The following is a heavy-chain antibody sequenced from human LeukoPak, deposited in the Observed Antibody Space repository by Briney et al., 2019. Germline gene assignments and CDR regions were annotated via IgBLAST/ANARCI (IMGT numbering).Heavy chain of an antibody. CDR1: GYTFTGYY. Sequence: ASVKVSCKASGYTFTGYYMHWVRQAPGQGLEWMGWINPNSGNTGYGQKFQGRVTMTRNTSISTAYMELSSLRSEDTAVYYCARVSPPDGDAFDIWGQGTMVTVSS. CDR2: INPNSGNT. CDR3: ARVSPPDGDAFDI. V-gene: IGHV1-8*02. J-gene: IGHJ3*02.